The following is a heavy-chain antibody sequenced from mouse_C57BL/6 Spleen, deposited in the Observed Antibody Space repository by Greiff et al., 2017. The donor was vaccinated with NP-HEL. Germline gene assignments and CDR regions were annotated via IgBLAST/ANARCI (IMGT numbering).Heavy chain of an antibody. V-gene: IGHV10-1*01. Sequence: EVQLVESGGGLVQPKGSLKLSCAASGFSFNTYAMNWVRQAPGTGLEWVARIRSKSNNYATYYADSVKDRFTISRDDSESMLYLQMNNLKTEDTAMYYCVRLSRSDSYYAMDYWGQGTSVTVSS. CDR3: VRLSRSDSYYAMDY. J-gene: IGHJ4*01. CDR2: IRSKSNNYAT. CDR1: GFSFNTYA.